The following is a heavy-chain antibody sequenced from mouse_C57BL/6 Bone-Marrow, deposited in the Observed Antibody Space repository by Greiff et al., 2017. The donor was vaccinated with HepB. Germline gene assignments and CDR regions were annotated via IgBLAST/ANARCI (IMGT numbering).Heavy chain of an antibody. V-gene: IGHV1-64*01. Sequence: VQLQQPGAELVKPGASVKLSCKASGYTFTSYWMHWVKQRPGQGLEWIGMIHPNSGSTNYNEKFKSKATLTVDKSSSTAYMQLSSLTSEDSAVYYCARRGLDSSGYVGAMDYWGQGTSVTVSS. CDR1: GYTFTSYW. J-gene: IGHJ4*01. D-gene: IGHD3-2*02. CDR3: ARRGLDSSGYVGAMDY. CDR2: IHPNSGST.